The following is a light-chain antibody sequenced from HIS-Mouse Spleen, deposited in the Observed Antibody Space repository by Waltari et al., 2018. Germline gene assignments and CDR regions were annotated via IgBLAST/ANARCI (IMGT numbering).Light chain of an antibody. V-gene: IGKV1-8*01. CDR1: QGISSY. CDR2: AAS. CDR3: QQYYSYPRT. J-gene: IGKJ1*01. Sequence: AIRMTQSPSSLSASTGDRVTITCPASQGISSYLAWYQQKPGKAPKLLIYAASTLQSGVPSRFSGSGSGTDFTLTISCLQSEDFATYYCQQYYSYPRTFGQGTKVEI.